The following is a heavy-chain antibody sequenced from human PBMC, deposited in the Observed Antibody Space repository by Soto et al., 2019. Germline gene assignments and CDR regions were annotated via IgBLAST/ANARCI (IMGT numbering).Heavy chain of an antibody. CDR3: AKDAPDNGGWYYFDN. Sequence: GGSLRLSCAASGFTFSRYAIGWVRQAPGKGLQWVSIISDIDGETYYEDSVKGRFTISRDNSKNTLYLQMNSLRAEDTALYYCAKDAPDNGGWYYFDNWGQGTLVTVSS. D-gene: IGHD6-19*01. CDR2: ISDIDGET. CDR1: GFTFSRYA. V-gene: IGHV3-23*01. J-gene: IGHJ4*02.